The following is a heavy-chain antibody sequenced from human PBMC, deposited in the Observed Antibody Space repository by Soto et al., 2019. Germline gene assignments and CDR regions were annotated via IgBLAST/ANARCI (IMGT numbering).Heavy chain of an antibody. Sequence: ASVKVSCKASGYTFTSYYMHWVRQAPGQGLEWMGIINPSGSTSYAQKFQGRVTMTRDTSTSTVYMELSSLRSEDTAVYYCANVYCSGGSCYSIDYWGQGTLVTVSS. CDR1: GYTFTSYY. V-gene: IGHV1-46*03. J-gene: IGHJ4*02. D-gene: IGHD2-15*01. CDR2: INPSGST. CDR3: ANVYCSGGSCYSIDY.